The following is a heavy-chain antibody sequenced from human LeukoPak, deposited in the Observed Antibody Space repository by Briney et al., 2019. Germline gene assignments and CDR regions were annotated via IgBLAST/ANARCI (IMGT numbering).Heavy chain of an antibody. Sequence: ASVKVSCKASGYTFTSYDINWVRQATGQGLEWMGWMNPNSGNTGYAQKFKGRVTITRNTSISTAYMELSSLRSEDTAVYYCARGEYSSGDDAFDIWGQGTMVTVSS. CDR2: MNPNSGNT. D-gene: IGHD6-19*01. J-gene: IGHJ3*02. CDR1: GYTFTSYD. CDR3: ARGEYSSGDDAFDI. V-gene: IGHV1-8*03.